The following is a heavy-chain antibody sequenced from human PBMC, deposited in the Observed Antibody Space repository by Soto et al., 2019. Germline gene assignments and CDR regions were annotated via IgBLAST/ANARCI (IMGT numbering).Heavy chain of an antibody. D-gene: IGHD1-7*01. V-gene: IGHV6-1*01. J-gene: IGHJ6*03. CDR3: AGTTSLHWYYMDV. CDR2: TYYRSRWYN. Sequence: SQTLSLTCAISGDSVSSNSAAWNWIRQSPSRGLEWLGRTYYRSRWYNDYAVSVKSRITVNPDTSKNQISLHLNSVTPEDTAVYYCAGTTSLHWYYMDVWDKGTTVTVSS. CDR1: GDSVSSNSAA.